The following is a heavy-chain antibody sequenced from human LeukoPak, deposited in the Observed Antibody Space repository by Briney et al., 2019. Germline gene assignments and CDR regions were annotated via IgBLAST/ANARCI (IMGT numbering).Heavy chain of an antibody. CDR1: RFTFGSYW. CDR2: INTDGSST. CDR3: ASRTGVY. Sequence: GGSLRLSCAASRFTFGSYWMHWVRQAPGKGLVWVSRINTDGSSTTYADSVKGRFTISRDNAKNTLYLQMNRLRAEDTAVYYCASRTGVYWGQGTLVTVSS. J-gene: IGHJ4*02. V-gene: IGHV3-74*01. D-gene: IGHD1-14*01.